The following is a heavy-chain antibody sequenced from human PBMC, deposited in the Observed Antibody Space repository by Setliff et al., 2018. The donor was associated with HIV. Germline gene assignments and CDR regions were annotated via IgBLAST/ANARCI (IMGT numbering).Heavy chain of an antibody. V-gene: IGHV4-39*02. Sequence: SETLSLTCSVSGGSIISDIFYWGWIRQPPGKGREWIGSIYPGSTKCNPSLRSRLTISLDSPTNQFSVTLSSVTAADTAVYYCARVVTHPYSGVVDAFDIWGQGTMVTVSS. CDR3: ARVVTHPYSGVVDAFDI. D-gene: IGHD3-3*01. CDR2: IYPGST. J-gene: IGHJ3*02. CDR1: GGSIISDIFY.